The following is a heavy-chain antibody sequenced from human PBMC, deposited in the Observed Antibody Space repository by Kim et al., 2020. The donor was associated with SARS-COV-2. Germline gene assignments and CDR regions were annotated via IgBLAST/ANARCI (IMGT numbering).Heavy chain of an antibody. CDR3: ARRRGPNWFDP. D-gene: IGHD3-10*01. Sequence: GESLKISCQCSGYSFTSYWIAWVRQMPGKGLEWMGIIYPGDSDIRYSPSFQGQVTISADRSITTAYLQWTSLKASDTAIYYCARRRGPNWFDPWGQGTLVTVSS. CDR1: GYSFTSYW. V-gene: IGHV5-51*01. J-gene: IGHJ5*02. CDR2: IYPGDSDI.